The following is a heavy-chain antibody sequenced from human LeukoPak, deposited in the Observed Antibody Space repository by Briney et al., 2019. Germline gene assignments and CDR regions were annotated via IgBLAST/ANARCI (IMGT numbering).Heavy chain of an antibody. Sequence: GRSLRLSCAASGFTFDDYAMHWVRQAPGKGLEWVSGISWNSGSIGYADSVKGRFTISRDNAKNSLYLQMNSLRAEDTAVYYCAKPGYNWNDVSAFDIWGQGTMVTVSS. CDR2: ISWNSGSI. J-gene: IGHJ3*02. CDR1: GFTFDDYA. D-gene: IGHD1-20*01. V-gene: IGHV3-9*01. CDR3: AKPGYNWNDVSAFDI.